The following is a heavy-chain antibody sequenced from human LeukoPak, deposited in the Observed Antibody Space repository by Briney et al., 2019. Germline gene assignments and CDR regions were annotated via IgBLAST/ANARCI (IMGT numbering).Heavy chain of an antibody. V-gene: IGHV3-30-3*01. J-gene: IGHJ6*02. CDR1: GFTFSSYA. D-gene: IGHD5-18*01. Sequence: PGGSLRLSCAASGFTFSSYAMHWVRQAPGKGLEWVAVISYDGSNKYYADSVKGRFTISRDNSKNTLYLQMNSLRAEDTAVYYCARDQRGFRNGLPYYYYYGMDVWGQGTTVTVSS. CDR2: ISYDGSNK. CDR3: ARDQRGFRNGLPYYYYYGMDV.